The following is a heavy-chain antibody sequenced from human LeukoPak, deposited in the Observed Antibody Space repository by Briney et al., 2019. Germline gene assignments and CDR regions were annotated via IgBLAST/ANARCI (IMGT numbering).Heavy chain of an antibody. V-gene: IGHV4-59*08. Sequence: SETLSLTCTFSGGSISTYYWSWIRQPPGRGLEWIASIHYTGSTSYNPSLKSRGSISFSTSNKQFSLRLRSVTATDTAVYYCAGRLEVGDYFDRWGQGTLVTVSS. CDR2: IHYTGST. CDR3: AGRLEVGDYFDR. CDR1: GGSISTYY. D-gene: IGHD3-16*01. J-gene: IGHJ5*02.